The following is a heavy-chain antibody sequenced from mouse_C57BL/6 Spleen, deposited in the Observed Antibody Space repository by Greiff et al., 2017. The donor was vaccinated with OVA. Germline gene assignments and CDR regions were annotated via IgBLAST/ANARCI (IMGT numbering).Heavy chain of an antibody. CDR1: GYTFTSYW. Sequence: QVQLQQPGAELVRPGTSVKLSCKASGYTFTSYWMHWVKQRPGQGLEWIGVIDPSDSYTNYNQKFKGKATLTVDTSSSTAYTQLSSLTSEDSAVYYCARMDGYYPYYAMDYWGQGTSVTVSS. J-gene: IGHJ4*01. D-gene: IGHD2-3*01. CDR3: ARMDGYYPYYAMDY. V-gene: IGHV1-59*01. CDR2: IDPSDSYT.